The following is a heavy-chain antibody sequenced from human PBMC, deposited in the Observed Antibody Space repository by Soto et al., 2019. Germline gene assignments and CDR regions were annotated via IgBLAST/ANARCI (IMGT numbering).Heavy chain of an antibody. V-gene: IGHV1-69*12. D-gene: IGHD2-2*01. CDR2: IIPIFGTA. CDR1: GGTFSSYA. J-gene: IGHJ6*02. CDR3: AGHVPAAGYYYGMDV. Sequence: QVQLVQSGAEVKKPGSSVKVSCKASGGTFSSYAISWVRQAPGQGLEWMGGIIPIFGTANYAQKFQGRVTITADESTNTAYMERSSLRAEDTAVYYCAGHVPAAGYYYGMDVWGQGTMVTVSS.